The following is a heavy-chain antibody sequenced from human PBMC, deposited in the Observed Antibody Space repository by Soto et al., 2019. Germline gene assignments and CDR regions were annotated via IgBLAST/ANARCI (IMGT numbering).Heavy chain of an antibody. CDR2: IYYSGST. D-gene: IGHD6-13*01. J-gene: IGHJ4*02. Sequence: PSQTLSLTCTVAYGSSSSGGYYCSRIHQHPGKGLEWIGYIYYSGSTYYNPSLKSRVTISVDTSKNQFSLKLSSVTAADTAVYYCARSFGVAAARPFDYWGQGTLVTVSS. V-gene: IGHV4-31*03. CDR3: ARSFGVAAARPFDY. CDR1: YGSSSSGGYY.